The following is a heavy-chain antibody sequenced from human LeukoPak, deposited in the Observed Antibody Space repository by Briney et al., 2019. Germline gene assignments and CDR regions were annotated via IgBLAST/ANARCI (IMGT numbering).Heavy chain of an antibody. V-gene: IGHV3-13*01. CDR2: IGTAGHT. CDR3: ARAGGYDWGYYYHMDV. Sequence: GGSLRLSCAASGFTFSSYDMHWVRQATGKGLEWVSAIGTAGHTYYPGSVKGRFTISRENAKNSLYLQMNSLRVGDTAVYYCARAGGYDWGYYYHMDVWGKGTTVTVSS. CDR1: GFTFSSYD. J-gene: IGHJ6*03. D-gene: IGHD5-12*01.